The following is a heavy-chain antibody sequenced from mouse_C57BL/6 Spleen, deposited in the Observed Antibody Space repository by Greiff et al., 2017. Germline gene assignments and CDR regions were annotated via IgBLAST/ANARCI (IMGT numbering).Heavy chain of an antibody. J-gene: IGHJ4*01. V-gene: IGHV1-55*01. CDR2: IYPGSGST. CDR3: ARQGVYSNYDYAMDY. Sequence: QVQLQQPGAELVKPGASVKMSCKASGYTFTSYWITWVKQRPGQGLEWIGDIYPGSGSTNYNEKFKSKATLTVDTSSSTAYMQLSSLTSEDSAVYYCARQGVYSNYDYAMDYWGQGTSVTVSS. D-gene: IGHD2-5*01. CDR1: GYTFTSYW.